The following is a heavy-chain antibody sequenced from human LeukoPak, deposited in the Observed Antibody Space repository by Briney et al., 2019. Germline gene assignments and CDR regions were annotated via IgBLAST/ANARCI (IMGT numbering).Heavy chain of an antibody. D-gene: IGHD2-2*01. Sequence: SETLSLTCAVYGGSFSGYYWSWIRQPPGKGLEWIGEINHSGSTNYNPSLKSRVTISVDTSRNQFSLKLSSVTAADTAVYYCARGPAAPDYWGQGTLVTVSS. CDR3: ARGPAAPDY. J-gene: IGHJ4*02. CDR1: GGSFSGYY. V-gene: IGHV4-34*01. CDR2: INHSGST.